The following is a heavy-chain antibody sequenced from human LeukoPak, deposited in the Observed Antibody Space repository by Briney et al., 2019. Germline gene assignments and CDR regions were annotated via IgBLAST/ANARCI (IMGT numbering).Heavy chain of an antibody. J-gene: IGHJ4*02. CDR2: ISSTSSYI. Sequence: GGSLRLSCAASGFTFSSYSMNWVRQAPGKGLECVSSISSTSSYISYADSVKGRFTISRDDAKTSVYLRMNSLRAEDTAVYYCARVDFPKWELLGPNDYWGQGTLVTVSS. CDR3: ARVDFPKWELLGPNDY. D-gene: IGHD1-26*01. CDR1: GFTFSSYS. V-gene: IGHV3-21*01.